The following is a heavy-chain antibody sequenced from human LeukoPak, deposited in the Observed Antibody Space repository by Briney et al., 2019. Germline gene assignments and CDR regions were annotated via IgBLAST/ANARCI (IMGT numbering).Heavy chain of an antibody. CDR2: IHPTSSNT. V-gene: IGHV1-8*03. J-gene: IGHJ4*02. CDR1: GYRFSNYD. Sequence: ASVKVSCKSSGYRFSNYDINWVRQASGQGLEWMGWIHPTSSNTAYSQKLLPKFQGRLTITRDTSINTAYMELSSLTSDDTAVYYCARGPSIFGVVIIPRPWGQGTLVTVSS. D-gene: IGHD3-3*01. CDR3: ARGPSIFGVVIIPRP.